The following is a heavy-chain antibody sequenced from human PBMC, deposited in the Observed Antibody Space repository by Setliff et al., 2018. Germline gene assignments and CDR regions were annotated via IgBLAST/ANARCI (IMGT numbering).Heavy chain of an antibody. V-gene: IGHV4-30-4*08. J-gene: IGHJ3*01. CDR2: IYHSGSA. D-gene: IGHD1-26*01. CDR1: GDSISSGDYF. CDR3: AREVGTSTSSDAFDV. Sequence: PSETLSLTCTVSGDSISSGDYFWSWIRQPPGKGLEWIAYIYHSGSAYYNPSLKSRVTTSVDTSKNQFSLHLTSVTAADTAVYYCAREVGTSTSSDAFDVWGQGMMVTV.